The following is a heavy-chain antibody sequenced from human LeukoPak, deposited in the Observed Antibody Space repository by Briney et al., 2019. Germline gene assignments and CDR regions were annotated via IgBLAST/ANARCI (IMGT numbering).Heavy chain of an antibody. D-gene: IGHD3-10*01. Sequence: ASVKVSCKASGYTFTSYGISWVRQASGQGLEWMGWINPNSGGTSYAQKFQGRVTMTRDTSISTAYMELSRLRSDDTAVYYCASYWGVGGVDYWGQGTLVTVSS. CDR2: INPNSGGT. CDR3: ASYWGVGGVDY. CDR1: GYTFTSYG. J-gene: IGHJ4*02. V-gene: IGHV1-2*02.